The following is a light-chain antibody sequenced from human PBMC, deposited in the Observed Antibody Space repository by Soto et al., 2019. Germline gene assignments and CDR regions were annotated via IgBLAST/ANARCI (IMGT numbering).Light chain of an antibody. CDR3: QVYSSFLLR. CDR1: QNINIW. V-gene: IGKV1-5*03. CDR2: KAS. Sequence: MIRSTSPRSAYVENRVRMTCRASQNINIWLAWYQQKPGMAPNLLIYKASSLQSGVPSRFSGSGSGTDFTLTISCLQSEDFATYYCQVYSSFLLRFGGVAKVDI. J-gene: IGKJ4*01.